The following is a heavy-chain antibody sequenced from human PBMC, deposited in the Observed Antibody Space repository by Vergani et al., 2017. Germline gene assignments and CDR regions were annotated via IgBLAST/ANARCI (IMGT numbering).Heavy chain of an antibody. Sequence: QVQLQQWGAGLLKPSETLSLTCAVSGYSISSGYYWGWIRQPPGKGLEWIGSIYHSGSTYYNPSLKSRVTISVDTSKNQFSLKLSSVTAADTAVYYCARSRDGYNSMGYDYWGQGTLVTVSS. D-gene: IGHD5-24*01. CDR2: IYHSGST. J-gene: IGHJ4*02. CDR1: GYSISSGYY. CDR3: ARSRDGYNSMGYDY. V-gene: IGHV4-38-2*01.